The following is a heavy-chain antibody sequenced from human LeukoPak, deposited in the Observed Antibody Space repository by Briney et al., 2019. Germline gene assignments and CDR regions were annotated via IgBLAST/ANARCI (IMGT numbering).Heavy chain of an antibody. V-gene: IGHV1-2*02. J-gene: IGHJ5*02. CDR1: GYTFTGYY. Sequence: GASVKVSCKASGYTFTGYYMHWVRQAPGQGLEWMGWINPNSGGTNYAQKFQGRVTMTRDTSISTAYMELSRLRSDDTAVYYCARGYYDFWSGYFRTDWFDPWGQGTLVTVSS. CDR3: ARGYYDFWSGYFRTDWFDP. D-gene: IGHD3-3*01. CDR2: INPNSGGT.